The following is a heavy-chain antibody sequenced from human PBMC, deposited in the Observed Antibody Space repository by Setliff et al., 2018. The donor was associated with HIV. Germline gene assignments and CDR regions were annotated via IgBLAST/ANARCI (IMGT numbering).Heavy chain of an antibody. J-gene: IGHJ4*02. V-gene: IGHV4-59*11. CDR3: ARGRSRYYYDGSGYYVDY. CDR2: IHYSGAT. Sequence: SETLSLTCTVSGGSISSHYWIWIRQPPGKGLEWIGYIHYSGATNYNPSLKGRVTLSVDTSKNQLSLKLSSVTAADTAVYYCARGRSRYYYDGSGYYVDYWGQGTLVTVSS. D-gene: IGHD3-22*01. CDR1: GGSISSHY.